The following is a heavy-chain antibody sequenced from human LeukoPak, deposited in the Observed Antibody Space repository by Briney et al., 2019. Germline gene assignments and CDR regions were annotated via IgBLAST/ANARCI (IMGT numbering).Heavy chain of an antibody. D-gene: IGHD6-13*01. V-gene: IGHV3-21*01. J-gene: IGHJ4*02. Sequence: GGSLRLSCAASGFTFSSYNMNWVRQAPGKGLEWVSSITSRSSYIYYADSVKGRFTISRDNAKNSLYLQMNSLRAEDTAVYYCVRELIGSRKFNFDYWGQGTVVTVSS. CDR2: ITSRSSYI. CDR3: VRELIGSRKFNFDY. CDR1: GFTFSSYN.